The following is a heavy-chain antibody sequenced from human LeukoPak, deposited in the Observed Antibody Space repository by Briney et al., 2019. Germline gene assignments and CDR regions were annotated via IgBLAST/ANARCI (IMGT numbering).Heavy chain of an antibody. V-gene: IGHV4-4*07. CDR3: ARDSPVNYDFWSGYATYYFDY. D-gene: IGHD3-3*01. CDR2: IYTSGST. J-gene: IGHJ4*02. Sequence: SETLSLTCTVSGGSISSYYWSWIRQPAGKGLEWIGRIYTSGSTNYNPSLKSRVTMSVDTSKNQFSLKLSSVTAADTAVYYCARDSPVNYDFWSGYATYYFDYWGQGTLVTVSS. CDR1: GGSISSYY.